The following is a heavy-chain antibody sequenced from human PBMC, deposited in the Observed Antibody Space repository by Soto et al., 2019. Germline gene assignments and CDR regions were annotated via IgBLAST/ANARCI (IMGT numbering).Heavy chain of an antibody. CDR1: GYSFTSYW. CDR3: VRVIVAAAGYYYYYYGMDV. V-gene: IGHV5-10-1*01. Sequence: AESLKISCKGSGYSFTSYWISWVRQMPGKGLVWMGRIDPSDSYTNYSPSFQGHVTISADKSISTAYLQWSSLKASDTAMYYCVRVIVAAAGYYYYYYGMDVWGQGTTVPVSS. D-gene: IGHD6-13*01. CDR2: IDPSDSYT. J-gene: IGHJ6*02.